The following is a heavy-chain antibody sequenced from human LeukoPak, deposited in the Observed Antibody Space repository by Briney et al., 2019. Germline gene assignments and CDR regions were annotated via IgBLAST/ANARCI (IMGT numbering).Heavy chain of an antibody. CDR2: TYHSGST. CDR1: GGSISSGGYS. CDR3: ARRGYSSSFDY. J-gene: IGHJ4*02. V-gene: IGHV4-30-2*01. D-gene: IGHD6-13*01. Sequence: SETLSLTCAVSGGSISSGGYSWSWIRQPPGKGLEWIGYTYHSGSTYYNPSLKSRVTISVDGSKNQFSLKLSSVTAADTAVYYCARRGYSSSFDYWGQGTLVTVSS.